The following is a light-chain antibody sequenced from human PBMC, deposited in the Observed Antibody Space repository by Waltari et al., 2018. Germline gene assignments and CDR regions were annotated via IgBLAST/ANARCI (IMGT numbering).Light chain of an antibody. J-gene: IGKJ2*01. V-gene: IGKV2-28*01. CDR1: QSLLNSNGYTY. CDR2: LGF. Sequence: DIVLTQSPLSLPVTPGEPASISCRATQSLLNSNGYTYLDWYLQKPGQSPQLLIYLGFNRASGVPDRFNGSGSGTDFTLKISRVEAEDVGVYYCMQALQTPYTFGQGTKLEIK. CDR3: MQALQTPYT.